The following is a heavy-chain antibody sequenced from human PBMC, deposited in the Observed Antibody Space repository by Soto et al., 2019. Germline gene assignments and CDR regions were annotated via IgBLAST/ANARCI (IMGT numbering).Heavy chain of an antibody. J-gene: IGHJ4*02. V-gene: IGHV3-23*01. CDR3: AKGGILVLTVEYNY. CDR2: IDGSGAST. CDR1: GFAFNLYA. Sequence: EVQLLESGGKSVQPGGSLRLSCTASGFAFNLYAMTWVRQAPGKGLEWVSSIDGSGASTYYAESVKGRLTISRDNSKNTVYLQMDSLKAEDTAVYYCAKGGILVLTVEYNYWGQGALVTVSS. D-gene: IGHD2-21*02.